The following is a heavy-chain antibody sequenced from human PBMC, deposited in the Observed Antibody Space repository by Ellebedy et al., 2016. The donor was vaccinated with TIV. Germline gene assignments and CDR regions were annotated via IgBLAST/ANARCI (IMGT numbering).Heavy chain of an antibody. Sequence: AASVKVSCKASGYTFTSYYLHWVRQAPGQGLEWMGIINPSGGSTSYAQQFQGRVTMTRDTSTSTVYMELSSLRSEDTAVYYCARTGYMGPFDPWGQGTLVTVSS. CDR2: INPSGGST. D-gene: IGHD6-13*01. J-gene: IGHJ5*02. V-gene: IGHV1-46*01. CDR3: ARTGYMGPFDP. CDR1: GYTFTSYY.